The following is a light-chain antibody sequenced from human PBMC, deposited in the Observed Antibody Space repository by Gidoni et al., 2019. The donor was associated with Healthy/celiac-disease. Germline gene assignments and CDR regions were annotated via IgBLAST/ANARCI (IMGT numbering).Light chain of an antibody. CDR1: QSISSY. CDR2: AAS. CDR3: QQSYSTLMYT. J-gene: IGKJ2*01. Sequence: DIQMTHSPSSLSASVGDRVTIPCRASQSISSYLNWYQQKPGKAPKLLIYAASSLQSGVPSRFSGSGSGTDFTLTISSLQPEDFATYYCQQSYSTLMYTFGQGTKLEIK. V-gene: IGKV1-39*01.